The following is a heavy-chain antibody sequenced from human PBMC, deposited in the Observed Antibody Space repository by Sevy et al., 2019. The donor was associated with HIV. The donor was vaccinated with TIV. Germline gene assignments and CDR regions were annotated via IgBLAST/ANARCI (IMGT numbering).Heavy chain of an antibody. Sequence: GGSLRLSCAASGFTFSNAWMSWVRQAPGKGLEWVGRIKSKTEGGTTDYAAPVKGRFTISRDESNNTLYLQMNSLKTENTAVYYCTTDLVTMRFLGSFDPWGQGTLVTVSS. CDR1: GFTFSNAW. CDR3: TTDLVTMRFLGSFDP. V-gene: IGHV3-15*01. CDR2: IKSKTEGGTT. J-gene: IGHJ5*02. D-gene: IGHD3-3*01.